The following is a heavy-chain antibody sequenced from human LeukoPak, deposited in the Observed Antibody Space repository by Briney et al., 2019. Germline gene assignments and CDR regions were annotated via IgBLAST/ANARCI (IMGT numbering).Heavy chain of an antibody. J-gene: IGHJ5*02. CDR3: ARGDYGDYPRFDP. CDR2: ISSSSSYI. D-gene: IGHD4-17*01. Sequence: GGSLRLSCAASGFTFSSYSMNWVRQAPGKGLEWVSSISSSSSYIYYADSVKGRFTISRDNAKNSLYLQMNSLRAEDTAVYYCARGDYGDYPRFDPWGQGTLVTVSS. V-gene: IGHV3-21*01. CDR1: GFTFSSYS.